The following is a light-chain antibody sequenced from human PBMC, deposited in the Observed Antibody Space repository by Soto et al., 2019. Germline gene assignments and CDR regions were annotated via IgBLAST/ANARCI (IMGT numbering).Light chain of an antibody. Sequence: QLTQSPSSLSASVGDRVTINCRASQDVSRYLAWYQQKAGKAPKLLIYGASTLQSGVPSRFSGFGSGTEFTLTISSLQPEDFATYHCQQRQRTPFTFGPGTTVDV. CDR1: QDVSRY. CDR2: GAS. V-gene: IGKV1-9*01. J-gene: IGKJ3*01. CDR3: QQRQRTPFT.